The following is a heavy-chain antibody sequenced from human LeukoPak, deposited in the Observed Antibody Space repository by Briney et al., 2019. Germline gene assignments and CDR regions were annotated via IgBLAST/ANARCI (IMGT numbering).Heavy chain of an antibody. Sequence: PSQTLSLTCTVSGGSISSGGYYWSWIRQHPGKGLEWIGYIYSSGGSYYKPSLKSRVAISVDTSKNQFSLKLTSVTAADTAVYYCARRTLAARPDEDWFDPWGQGTLVAVSS. CDR2: IYSSGGS. D-gene: IGHD6-6*01. J-gene: IGHJ5*02. CDR3: ARRTLAARPDEDWFDP. V-gene: IGHV4-31*03. CDR1: GGSISSGGYY.